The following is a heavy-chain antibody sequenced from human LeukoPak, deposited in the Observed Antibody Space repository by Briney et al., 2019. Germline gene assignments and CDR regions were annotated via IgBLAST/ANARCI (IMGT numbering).Heavy chain of an antibody. CDR3: ARGYYYYYYMDV. CDR2: INWNGGST. J-gene: IGHJ6*03. V-gene: IGHV3-20*04. CDR1: GFTFDDYG. Sequence: PGGSLRLSCAASGFTFDDYGMSWVRQAPGKGLEWVSGINWNGGSTGYADSVKGRFTISRDNAKNSLYLQMNSLRAEDTALSYCARGYYYYYYMDVWGQGTLVTVSS.